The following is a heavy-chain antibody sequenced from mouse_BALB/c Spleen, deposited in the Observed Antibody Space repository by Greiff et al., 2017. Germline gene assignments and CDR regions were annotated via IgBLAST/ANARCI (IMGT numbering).Heavy chain of an antibody. CDR3: AREEWLLYAIDY. J-gene: IGHJ4*01. V-gene: IGHV1-54*01. Sequence: QVQLQQSGAELVRPGTSVKVSCKASGYAFTNYLIEWVKQRPGQGLEWIGVINPGSGGTNYNEKFKGKATLTADKSSSTAYMQLSSLTSDDSAVYFCAREEWLLYAIDYWGQGTSVTVSS. CDR1: GYAFTNYL. CDR2: INPGSGGT. D-gene: IGHD2-3*01.